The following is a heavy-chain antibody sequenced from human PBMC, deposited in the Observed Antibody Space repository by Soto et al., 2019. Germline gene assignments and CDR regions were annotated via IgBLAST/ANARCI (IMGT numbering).Heavy chain of an antibody. J-gene: IGHJ4*02. CDR3: ARDLPLYCRGDCNFDF. V-gene: IGHV3-30*03. Sequence: QVQLVESGGGVVQPGRSLRLSCAASGFTFSSYGMHWVRQAPGKGLEWVAVISYDGGERFYADSVKGRFTISRDNSKNRLDLQMSSLRPEDTAVYYCARDLPLYCRGDCNFDFWGQGTLVTVSS. D-gene: IGHD2-21*02. CDR1: GFTFSSYG. CDR2: ISYDGGER.